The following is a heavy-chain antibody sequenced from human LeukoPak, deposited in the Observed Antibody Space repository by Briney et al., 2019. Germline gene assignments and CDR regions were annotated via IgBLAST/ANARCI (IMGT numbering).Heavy chain of an antibody. CDR3: ARDGGGDETAVARPES. J-gene: IGHJ4*02. D-gene: IGHD6-19*01. CDR2: IYHSGST. CDR1: GYSISSGYY. V-gene: IGHV4-38-2*02. Sequence: KPSETLSLTCTVSGYSISSGYYWGWIRQPPGKGLEWIGSIYHSGSTYYNPSLKSRVTISVDTSKNQFSLKLSSVTAADTAVYYCARDGGGDETAVARPESWGQGTLVTVSS.